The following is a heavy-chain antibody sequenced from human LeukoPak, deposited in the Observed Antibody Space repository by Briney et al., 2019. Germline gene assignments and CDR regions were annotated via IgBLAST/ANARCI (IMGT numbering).Heavy chain of an antibody. CDR3: ARTYGSGSLDY. CDR2: ISGRGEAI. Sequence: GGSLRLSCAASGFTFSSYTMNWVRQAPGKGLEWISYISGRGEAIFYADSVQGRFTISRDNAKNSIYLQMNGLTAEDTAVYYCARTYGSGSLDYGGQGTLVTVSS. J-gene: IGHJ4*02. D-gene: IGHD2-15*01. V-gene: IGHV3-48*01. CDR1: GFTFSSYT.